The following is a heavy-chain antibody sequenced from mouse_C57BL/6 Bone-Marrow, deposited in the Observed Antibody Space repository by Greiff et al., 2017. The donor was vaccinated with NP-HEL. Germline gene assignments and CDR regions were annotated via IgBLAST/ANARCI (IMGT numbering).Heavy chain of an antibody. J-gene: IGHJ1*03. V-gene: IGHV5-4*01. CDR2: ISDGGSYT. CDR3: ARDNGLGWYFDV. D-gene: IGHD4-1*01. CDR1: GFTFSSYA. Sequence: VQLQQSGGGLVKPGGSLKLSCAASGFTFSSYAMSWVRQTPEKRLEWVATISDGGSYTYYPDNVKGRFTISRDNAKNNLYLQMSHLKSEDTAMYYCARDNGLGWYFDVWGTGTTVTVSS.